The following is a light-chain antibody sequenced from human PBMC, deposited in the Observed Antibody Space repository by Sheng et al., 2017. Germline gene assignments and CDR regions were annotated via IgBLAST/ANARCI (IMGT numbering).Light chain of an antibody. CDR2: KAS. J-gene: IGKJ1*01. V-gene: IGKV1-5*03. CDR1: QSISNS. Sequence: DIPMTQSPSTLSASVGDRVTITCRASQSISNSLAWYQQKPGKAPKLLIYKASNLESAVPSRFSGSGSGTEFTLTITSLQPDDFATYYCQQYNRYSGTFGQGTKVDI. CDR3: QQYNRYSGT.